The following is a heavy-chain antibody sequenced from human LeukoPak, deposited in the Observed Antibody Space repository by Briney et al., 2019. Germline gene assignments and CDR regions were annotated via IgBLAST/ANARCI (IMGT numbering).Heavy chain of an antibody. V-gene: IGHV5-51*01. CDR3: ARRVVPAANNYYYYYGMDV. J-gene: IGHJ6*02. D-gene: IGHD2-2*01. CDR2: IYPGDSDT. CDR1: GYSFTSYW. Sequence: GESLKISCKGSGYSFTSYWIGWVRQMPGKGLEWMGIIYPGDSDTRCSPSFQGQVTISADKSISTAYLQWSSLRASDTAMYYCARRVVPAANNYYYYYGMDVWGQGTTVTVSS.